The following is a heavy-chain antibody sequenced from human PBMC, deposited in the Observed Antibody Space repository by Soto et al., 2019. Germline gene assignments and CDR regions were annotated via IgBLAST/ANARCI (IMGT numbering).Heavy chain of an antibody. CDR2: ISGTGYGT. D-gene: IGHD6-19*01. Sequence: EGSLRLSCSASRFTFSSYAMHWVRQAPGKGLEWVSGISGTGYGTYYADSVKGRFTISRDSSNNTLYLQMNSLRGEDTAIYYCAKARQAQSHYYYGMDVWGQGTPVTVSS. CDR1: RFTFSSYA. V-gene: IGHV3-23*01. CDR3: AKARQAQSHYYYGMDV. J-gene: IGHJ6*01.